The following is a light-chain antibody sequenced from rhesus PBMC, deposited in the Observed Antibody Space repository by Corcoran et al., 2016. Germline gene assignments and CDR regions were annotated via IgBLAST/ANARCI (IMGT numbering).Light chain of an antibody. V-gene: IGKV1-22*01. CDR2: KAS. J-gene: IGKJ2*01. Sequence: DIQMTQSPSSLSASVGDTVTITCRASQSISSWLAWYQQKPGKAPKLLIYKASTLQSGVPSRFSGSGSGTDFTLTISSLQSEDFATYYCQQYSRSPYSLGQWTKVEIK. CDR3: QQYSRSPYS. CDR1: QSISSW.